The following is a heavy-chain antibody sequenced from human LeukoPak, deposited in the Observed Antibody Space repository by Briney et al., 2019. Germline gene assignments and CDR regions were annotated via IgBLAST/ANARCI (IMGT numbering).Heavy chain of an antibody. CDR2: IYYSGST. D-gene: IGHD3-10*01. V-gene: IGHV4-39*01. J-gene: IGHJ4*02. CDR3: ARLDGSGSYSLYFDY. Sequence: PSEILSLTCTVSGGSISSSSYYWGWIRQPPGKGLEWIGSIYYSGSTYYNPSLKSRVTISVDTSKNQFSLKLSSVTAADTAVYYCARLDGSGSYSLYFDYWGQGTLVTVSS. CDR1: GGSISSSSYY.